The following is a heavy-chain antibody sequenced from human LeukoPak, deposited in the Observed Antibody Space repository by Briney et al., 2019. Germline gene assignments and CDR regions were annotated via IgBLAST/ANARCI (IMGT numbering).Heavy chain of an antibody. CDR3: ARVYDFGYYFDY. CDR1: GYTLTELS. CDR2: FDPEDGET. D-gene: IGHD3-3*01. V-gene: IGHV1-24*01. J-gene: IGHJ4*02. Sequence: ASVKVSCKVSGYTLTELSMHWVRQAPGKGLEWMGGFDPEDGETIYAQKFQGRVTMTEDTSTDTAYMELSRLRSDDTAVYYCARVYDFGYYFDYWGQGTLVTVSS.